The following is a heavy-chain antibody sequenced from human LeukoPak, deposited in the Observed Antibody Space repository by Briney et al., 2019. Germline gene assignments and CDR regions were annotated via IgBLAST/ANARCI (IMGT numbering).Heavy chain of an antibody. D-gene: IGHD6-13*01. V-gene: IGHV3-23*01. J-gene: IGHJ4*02. CDR1: GFTFSSYA. Sequence: GGSLRLSCAASGFTFSSYAMSWVRQAPGKGLEWVSAISGSGGSTYYADSVKGRFTISRDNPKNTLYLQMNSLRAEDTAVYYCAKDTVAAAGTYQGYWGQGTLVTVSS. CDR2: ISGSGGST. CDR3: AKDTVAAAGTYQGY.